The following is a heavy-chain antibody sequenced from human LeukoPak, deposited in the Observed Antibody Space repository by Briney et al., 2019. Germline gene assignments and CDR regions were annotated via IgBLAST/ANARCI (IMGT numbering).Heavy chain of an antibody. CDR2: VNPNSGNT. Sequence: GASVKVSCKASGYTFTSYDINWVRQATGQGLEWMGWVNPNSGNTGYAQKFQGRVTMTRNTSISTAYMELSSLRSEDTAVYYCARSLSYGGNFYYYYYYGMDVWGQGTTVTVSS. D-gene: IGHD4-17*01. CDR3: ARSLSYGGNFYYYYYYGMDV. V-gene: IGHV1-8*01. CDR1: GYTFTSYD. J-gene: IGHJ6*02.